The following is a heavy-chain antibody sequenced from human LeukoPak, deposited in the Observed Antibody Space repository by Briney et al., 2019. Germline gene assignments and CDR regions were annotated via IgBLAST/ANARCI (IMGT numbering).Heavy chain of an antibody. CDR1: GGSISSSSYY. Sequence: SETLSLTCTVSGGSISSSSYYWGWIRQPPGKGLEWIGEINHSGSTNYNPSLKSRVTISVDTSKNQFSLKLSSVTAADTAVYYCARHPYWNDVSSLGLFDYWGQGTLVTVSS. CDR2: INHSGST. D-gene: IGHD1-1*01. CDR3: ARHPYWNDVSSLGLFDY. V-gene: IGHV4-39*01. J-gene: IGHJ4*02.